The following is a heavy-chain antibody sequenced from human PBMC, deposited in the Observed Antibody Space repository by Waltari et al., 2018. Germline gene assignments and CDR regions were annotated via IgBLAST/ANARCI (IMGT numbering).Heavy chain of an antibody. CDR3: ARDQAAAEYYYYYMDV. V-gene: IGHV4-4*07. Sequence: QVQLQESGPGLVKPSETLSLTCTVSGGSISSYYWSWIRQPAGKGLEWIGRIYTSGSTNYNPSRKSRVTMSVDTSKNQFSLKLSSVTAADTAVYYCARDQAAAEYYYYYMDVWGKGTTVTISS. CDR2: IYTSGST. CDR1: GGSISSYY. D-gene: IGHD6-13*01. J-gene: IGHJ6*03.